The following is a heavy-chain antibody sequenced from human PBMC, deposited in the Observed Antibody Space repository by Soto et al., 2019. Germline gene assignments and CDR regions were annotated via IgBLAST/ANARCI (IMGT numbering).Heavy chain of an antibody. CDR3: ARVYCSSTSCYDLFDY. D-gene: IGHD2-2*01. CDR2: IHYSGST. J-gene: IGHJ4*02. V-gene: IGHV4-59*01. Sequence: SETLSLTCTVSGGSIRSYYWSWIRQPPGKGLEWIGYIHYSGSTNYNPSLKSRVTISVDTSKNQFSLKLGSVTAADTAVYYCARVYCSSTSCYDLFDYWGQGTLVTVSS. CDR1: GGSIRSYY.